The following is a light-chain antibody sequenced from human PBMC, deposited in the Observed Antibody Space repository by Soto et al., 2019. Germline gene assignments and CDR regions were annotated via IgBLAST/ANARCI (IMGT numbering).Light chain of an antibody. CDR3: CSYAGSSTYV. V-gene: IGLV2-23*02. CDR1: SSDVGTYDL. CDR2: EVT. Sequence: QSVLTQPASVSVSPGQSITVSCTGTSSDVGTYDLVSWYQQHPGRAPKLMIYEVTKRPSGVSNRFSGSKSGNTASLTISGLQPEDEADYYCCSYAGSSTYVFGIGTKVTVL. J-gene: IGLJ1*01.